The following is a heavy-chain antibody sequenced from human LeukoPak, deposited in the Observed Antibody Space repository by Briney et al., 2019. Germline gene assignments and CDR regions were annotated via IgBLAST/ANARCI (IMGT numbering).Heavy chain of an antibody. J-gene: IGHJ4*02. D-gene: IGHD6-19*01. CDR1: GFTFSSYS. CDR2: ISSSSSTI. CDR3: GRGSGWIFDY. V-gene: IGHV3-48*04. Sequence: PGGSLRLSCAASGFTFSSYSMNWVRQAPGKGLEWVSYISSSSSTIYYADSVKGRFTISRDNAKNSLYLQMNSLKADDTAVYYCGRGSGWIFDYWGQGTLVTVSS.